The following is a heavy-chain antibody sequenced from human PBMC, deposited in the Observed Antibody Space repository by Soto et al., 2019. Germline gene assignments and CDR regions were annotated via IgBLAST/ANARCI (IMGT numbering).Heavy chain of an antibody. CDR3: VKLAYLADGVWYHFDH. D-gene: IGHD2-8*02. J-gene: IGHJ4*02. CDR1: GFTFSDYY. CDR2: IRNKVKSYTT. V-gene: IGHV3-72*01. Sequence: PGGSLRLSCVASGFTFSDYYMDWVRQAPGKGLEWVGRIRNKVKSYTTEYAASVKGRFTISRDDSKNSLNLQMNSLKLDDTAVYYCVKLAYLADGVWYHFDHGGQGTLVTV.